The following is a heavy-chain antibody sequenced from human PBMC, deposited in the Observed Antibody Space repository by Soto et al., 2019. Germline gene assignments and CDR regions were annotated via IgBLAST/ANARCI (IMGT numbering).Heavy chain of an antibody. CDR1: GASIRSTDYY. CDR3: ARQDRVVAEGRWFDP. CDR2: VYYTGST. V-gene: IGHV4-30-4*01. J-gene: IGHJ5*02. Sequence: PSETLSLTCTVSGASIRSTDYYWSWIRQAPGKGLEWIGYVYYTGSTYYNPSLKSRLTISVDKSKNQFSLNLSSVTAADTAVYYCARQDRVVAEGRWFDPWGQGTLVTVSS. D-gene: IGHD2-15*01.